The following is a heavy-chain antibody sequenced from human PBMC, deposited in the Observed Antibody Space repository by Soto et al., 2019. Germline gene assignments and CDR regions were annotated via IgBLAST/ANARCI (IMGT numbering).Heavy chain of an antibody. D-gene: IGHD3-22*01. V-gene: IGHV1-8*01. CDR3: ARVQRLITMILVSTLDV. CDR2: MNPNSGNT. J-gene: IGHJ6*02. Sequence: QVPLVQSGAEVKKPGASVKVSCKASGYTFTSYDINWVRQATGQGLEWMGWMNPNSGNTGYAQKFQGRVTMTRNTSISTADMELSSLRPEDTAVYYCARVQRLITMILVSTLDVWGQGTTVTVSS. CDR1: GYTFTSYD.